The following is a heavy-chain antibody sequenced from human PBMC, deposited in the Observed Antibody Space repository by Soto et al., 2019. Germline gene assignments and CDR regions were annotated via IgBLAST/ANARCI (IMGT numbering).Heavy chain of an antibody. V-gene: IGHV3-30*18. D-gene: IGHD6-13*01. CDR3: AKSRRPGSWAGIAI. Sequence: QVQLVESGGGEVQPGRSLRLSCAASGFTFSSYGMHWVRQAPGKGLEWVAVISYDGSNKYYADSVKGRFTISRDNSKNTLYAHMTRLRGEGTAVYYCAKSRRPGSWAGIAIGGQGTMVTVSS. CDR2: ISYDGSNK. J-gene: IGHJ3*02. CDR1: GFTFSSYG.